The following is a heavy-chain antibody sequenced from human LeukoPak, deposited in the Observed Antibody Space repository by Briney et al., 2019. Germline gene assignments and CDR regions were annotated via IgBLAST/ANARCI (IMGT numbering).Heavy chain of an antibody. D-gene: IGHD7-27*01. CDR3: ARFRLGSDYYHMDV. CDR1: GGSISSYY. Sequence: SETLSLTCTASGGSISSYYWSWIRQPPGKGLEWIGYIYYSGSTSYNPSLKSRVTISVDTSKNQFSLKLSSVTAADTAVYYCARFRLGSDYYHMDVWGKGTTVTVSS. V-gene: IGHV4-59*01. J-gene: IGHJ6*03. CDR2: IYYSGST.